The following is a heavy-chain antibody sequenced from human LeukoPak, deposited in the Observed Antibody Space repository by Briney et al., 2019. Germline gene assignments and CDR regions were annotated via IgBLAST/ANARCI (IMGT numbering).Heavy chain of an antibody. CDR1: GFTFSSYA. CDR2: ISGSGGST. CDR3: ARMDYGGGGSDNWFDP. J-gene: IGHJ5*02. Sequence: GGSLRLSCAASGFTFSSYAMSWVRQAPGKGLEWVSAISGSGGSTYYADSVKGRFTISRDNSKNTLYLQMNSLRAEDTAVYYCARMDYGGGGSDNWFDPWGQGTLVTVSS. D-gene: IGHD3-16*01. V-gene: IGHV3-23*01.